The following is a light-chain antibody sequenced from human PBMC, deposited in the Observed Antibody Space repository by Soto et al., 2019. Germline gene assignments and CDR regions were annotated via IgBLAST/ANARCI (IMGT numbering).Light chain of an antibody. J-gene: IGLJ3*02. CDR2: EAS. CDR1: HSDVYGHNY. Sequence: QSALTQPASVSGSPGQSITISCTGSHSDVYGHNYISWYQHHPGKVPKLIIYEASRRPSGVSTRFSGSKSGITASQTISGLQAEDEADYYCSSYTSAGVFGGGTKLTVL. CDR3: SSYTSAGV. V-gene: IGLV2-14*01.